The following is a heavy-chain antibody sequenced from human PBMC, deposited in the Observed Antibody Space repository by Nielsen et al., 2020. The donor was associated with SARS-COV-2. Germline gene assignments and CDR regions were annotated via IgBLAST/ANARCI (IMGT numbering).Heavy chain of an antibody. Sequence: GGSLRLSCAASGFTFDDYAMHWVRQAPGKGLEWVSGISWNSGSIGYADSVKGRFTISRDNAKNSLYLQMNSLRAEDTALYYCAKIFGDSSGYSQDYWGQGTLVTVSS. D-gene: IGHD3-22*01. V-gene: IGHV3-9*01. CDR1: GFTFDDYA. J-gene: IGHJ4*02. CDR3: AKIFGDSSGYSQDY. CDR2: ISWNSGSI.